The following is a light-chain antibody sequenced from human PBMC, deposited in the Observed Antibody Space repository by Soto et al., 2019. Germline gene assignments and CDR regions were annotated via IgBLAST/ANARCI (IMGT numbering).Light chain of an antibody. V-gene: IGLV2-23*01. CDR1: TSDIGSYKF. J-gene: IGLJ2*01. Sequence: QSALTQPASVSGSPGQSITISCTGTTSDIGSYKFVSWYQQHPGKAPKLMIYEGSKRPSGVSDRFSASKSGNTASLTISGLQAEDEAGYYCCSHAGDHVVFGGRTKLTVL. CDR2: EGS. CDR3: CSHAGDHVV.